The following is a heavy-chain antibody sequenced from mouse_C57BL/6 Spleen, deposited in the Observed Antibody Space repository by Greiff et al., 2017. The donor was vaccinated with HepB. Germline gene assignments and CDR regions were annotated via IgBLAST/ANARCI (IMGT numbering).Heavy chain of an antibody. V-gene: IGHV1-82*01. CDR1: GYAFSSSW. CDR2: IYPGDGDT. J-gene: IGHJ2*01. Sequence: QVQLKQSGPELVKPGASVKISCKASGYAFSSSWMNWVKQRPGKGLEWIGRIYPGDGDTNYNGKFKGKATLTADKSSSTAYMQLSSLTSEDSAVYFCARRAPTLYFDYWGQGTTLTVSS. CDR3: ARRAPTLYFDY. D-gene: IGHD2-10*01.